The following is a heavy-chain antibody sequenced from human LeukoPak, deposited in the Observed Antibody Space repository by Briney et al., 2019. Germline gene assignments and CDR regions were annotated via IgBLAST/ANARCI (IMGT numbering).Heavy chain of an antibody. J-gene: IGHJ5*02. V-gene: IGHV1-18*01. CDR3: ARVSCSSTSCYGGRFDP. Sequence: ASVKVSCKASGYTFTSYGISWVRQAPGQGLEWMGWISAYNGNTNYAQKLQGRVTVTTDTSTSTAYMELRSLRSDDTAVYYCARVSCSSTSCYGGRFDPWGQGTLDTVSS. CDR2: ISAYNGNT. D-gene: IGHD2-2*01. CDR1: GYTFTSYG.